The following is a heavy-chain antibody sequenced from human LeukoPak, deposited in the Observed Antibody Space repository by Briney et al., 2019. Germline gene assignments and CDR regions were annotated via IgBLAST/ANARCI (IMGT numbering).Heavy chain of an antibody. V-gene: IGHV3-30-3*01. Sequence: SGGSLRLSCAASGFTFSNCAMHWVRQAPGKGLEWVAVISYDGSNKYYADSVKGRFTISRDNSKNMLYLQMNSLRVEDTAVYYCARDHRRDYGDYVAFGDYWGQGTLVTVSS. CDR1: GFTFSNCA. CDR2: ISYDGSNK. J-gene: IGHJ4*02. D-gene: IGHD4-17*01. CDR3: ARDHRRDYGDYVAFGDY.